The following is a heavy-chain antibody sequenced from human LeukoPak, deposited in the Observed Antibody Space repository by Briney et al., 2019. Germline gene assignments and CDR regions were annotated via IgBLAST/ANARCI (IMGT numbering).Heavy chain of an antibody. V-gene: IGHV3-9*01. CDR1: GFTFDDYA. CDR3: AKGGARVSSSWYHYFDY. Sequence: GRSLRLSCAASGFTFDDYAMHRVRQAPGKGLEWVSGISWNSGSIGYADSVKGRFTISRDNAKISLYLQMNSLRAEDTALYYCAKGGARVSSSWYHYFDYWGQGTLVTVSS. D-gene: IGHD6-13*01. J-gene: IGHJ4*02. CDR2: ISWNSGSI.